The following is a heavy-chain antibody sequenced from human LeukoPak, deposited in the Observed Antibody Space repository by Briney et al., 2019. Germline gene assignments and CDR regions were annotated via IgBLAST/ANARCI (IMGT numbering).Heavy chain of an antibody. Sequence: SETLSLTCTVSGGSISSSSYYWGWIRQPPGKGLEWIGSIYYSGSTYYNPSLKSRVTISVDTSKNQFSLKLSSVTAADTAVYYCARQEYSSSWYAQIGAFDIWGQGTTVTVSS. CDR1: GGSISSSSYY. CDR3: ARQEYSSSWYAQIGAFDI. V-gene: IGHV4-39*01. J-gene: IGHJ3*02. D-gene: IGHD6-13*01. CDR2: IYYSGST.